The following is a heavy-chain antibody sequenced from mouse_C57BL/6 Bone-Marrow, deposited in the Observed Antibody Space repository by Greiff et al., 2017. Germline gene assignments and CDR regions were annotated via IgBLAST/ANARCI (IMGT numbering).Heavy chain of an antibody. D-gene: IGHD2-4*01. CDR3: AAYDYDAY. CDR2: IDPSDSYP. CDR1: GYTFTSYW. V-gene: IGHV1-69*01. Sequence: QVQLQQPGAELVKPGASVKLSCKASGYTFTSYWMHWVKQRPGQGLEWIGEIDPSDSYPNYNQKFKGKSTLTVDKSSSTAYMQLSSLTSEDAAVYYCAAYDYDAYWGQGTLVTVSA. J-gene: IGHJ3*01.